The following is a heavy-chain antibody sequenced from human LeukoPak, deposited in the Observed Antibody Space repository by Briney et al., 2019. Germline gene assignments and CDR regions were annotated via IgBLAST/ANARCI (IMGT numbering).Heavy chain of an antibody. Sequence: GGSLRLSCAASGFTFDDYGMHWVRQAPGKGLQWVSLISRLGGSTYYADSVKGRFIISGDNSKNSLYLQMNSLRTEDTALYYCAKEGYSYGYYFDYWGQGTLVSVSS. V-gene: IGHV3-43*02. J-gene: IGHJ4*02. CDR1: GFTFDDYG. CDR3: AKEGYSYGYYFDY. D-gene: IGHD5-18*01. CDR2: ISRLGGST.